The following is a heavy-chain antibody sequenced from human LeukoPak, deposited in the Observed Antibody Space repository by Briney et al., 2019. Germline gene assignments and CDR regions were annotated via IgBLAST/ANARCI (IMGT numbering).Heavy chain of an antibody. CDR1: GGSISSGDYY. CDR3: ARWNAVTTSIDY. D-gene: IGHD4-17*01. Sequence: SETLSLTCTVSGGSISSGDYYWSWIRQPPGKGLEWIGYIYYSGSTYYNPSLKSRVTISVDTSKNQFSPKLSSVTAADTAVYYCARWNAVTTSIDYWGQGILVAVSS. CDR2: IYYSGST. J-gene: IGHJ4*02. V-gene: IGHV4-30-4*01.